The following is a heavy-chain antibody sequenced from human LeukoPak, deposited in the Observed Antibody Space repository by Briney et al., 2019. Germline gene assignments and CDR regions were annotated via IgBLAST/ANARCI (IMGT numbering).Heavy chain of an antibody. CDR1: GFTFSSYA. CDR2: ISGSSSRA. CDR3: AKRDYHDSGGYGALFDY. D-gene: IGHD3-22*01. J-gene: IGHJ4*02. Sequence: GGSLRLSCAASGFTFSSYAMSWVRQARGKGLEWVSGISGSSSRAYYADCVKGRFTISRDNSKNTLYMQMKSLRAEDTAVYYCAKRDYHDSGGYGALFDYWGQGTLVTVSS. V-gene: IGHV3-23*01.